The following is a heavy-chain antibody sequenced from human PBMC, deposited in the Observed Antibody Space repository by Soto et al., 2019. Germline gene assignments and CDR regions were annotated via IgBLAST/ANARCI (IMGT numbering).Heavy chain of an antibody. CDR1: GGSISNYY. CDR2: IFYSGST. D-gene: IGHD5-18*01. V-gene: IGHV4-59*01. J-gene: IGHJ5*02. Sequence: PXXTLSLPYTVSGGSISNYYWGWIPQPPGRGLEWIGHIFYSGSTNYNPALKSRVTISVDTSKSQFSLKLSSVTAADTAVYYCAKDSGYNYGYFRWFDPWGQGTLVTVSS. CDR3: AKDSGYNYGYFRWFDP.